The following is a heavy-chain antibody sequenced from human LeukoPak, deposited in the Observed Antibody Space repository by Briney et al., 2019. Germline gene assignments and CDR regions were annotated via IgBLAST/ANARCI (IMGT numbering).Heavy chain of an antibody. Sequence: GGSLRLSCAASGFTFSSYWMHWVRQAPGKGLVWVSRIKSGGSTNYADSVKGRFTISRDSAKNTLSLQMNSLRAEDTGVYYCARAPSEIGGYYPEYFRHWGQGTLVTVSS. D-gene: IGHD3-22*01. CDR1: GFTFSSYW. V-gene: IGHV3-74*01. CDR3: ARAPSEIGGYYPEYFRH. CDR2: IKSGGST. J-gene: IGHJ1*01.